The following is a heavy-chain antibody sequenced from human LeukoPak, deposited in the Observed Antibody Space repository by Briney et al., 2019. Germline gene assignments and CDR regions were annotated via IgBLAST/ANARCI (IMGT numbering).Heavy chain of an antibody. Sequence: PSETLSLTCTVSGGSISSYYWNWIRQPPGKGLEWIGYIYYSGSTNYNPSLKSRVTISVDTSKNQFSLKLGSVTAADTAVYYCARSSVVGAIDYWGQGTLVTVSS. CDR3: ARSSVVGAIDY. CDR2: IYYSGST. V-gene: IGHV4-59*01. CDR1: GGSISSYY. J-gene: IGHJ4*02. D-gene: IGHD1-26*01.